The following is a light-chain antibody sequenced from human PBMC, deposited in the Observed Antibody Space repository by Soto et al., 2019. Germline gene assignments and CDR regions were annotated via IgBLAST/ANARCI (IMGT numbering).Light chain of an antibody. J-gene: IGLJ1*01. V-gene: IGLV2-14*01. CDR1: GSAVGGYNH. Sequence: QCLLTEPVSVSGCLGHSITISRTGTGSAVGGYNHVPCYQQHPGKAPILMSYDVSNRPSAISTRFPGPKSGNTASLTISGLQAEEEADYYCSSYTRIRTYVFGPGTKVTVL. CDR2: DVS. CDR3: SSYTRIRTYV.